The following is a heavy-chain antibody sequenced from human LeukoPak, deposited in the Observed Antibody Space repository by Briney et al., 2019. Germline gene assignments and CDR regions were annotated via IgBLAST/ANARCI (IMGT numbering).Heavy chain of an antibody. J-gene: IGHJ4*02. CDR1: GGTFSSYA. CDR3: ACFYYDSSGYYRPYYFDY. D-gene: IGHD3-22*01. CDR2: IIPIFGTA. V-gene: IGHV1-69*06. Sequence: SVKVSCKASGGTFSSYAISWVRQAPGQGLEWMGGIIPIFGTANYAQKFQGRVTITADKSTSTAYMELSSLRSEDTAVYYCACFYYDSSGYYRPYYFDYWGQGTLVTVSS.